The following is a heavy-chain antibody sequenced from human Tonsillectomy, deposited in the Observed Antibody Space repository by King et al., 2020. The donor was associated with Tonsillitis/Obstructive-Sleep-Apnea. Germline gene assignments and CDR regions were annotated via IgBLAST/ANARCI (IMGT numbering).Heavy chain of an antibody. D-gene: IGHD3-10*01. CDR2: ISGSGGST. J-gene: IGHJ4*02. V-gene: IGHV3-23*04. CDR1: GFTFSNYA. Sequence: VQLVESGGDLVQPGGSLRLSCAASGFTFSNYAMSWVRQAPGKGLEWVSAISGSGGSTYYADSVKGRFTISRDNSKNKLYLQMNSLRAEDTAVYYCARTITMVRGVISNFNYWGQGTLVTVSS. CDR3: ARTITMVRGVISNFNY.